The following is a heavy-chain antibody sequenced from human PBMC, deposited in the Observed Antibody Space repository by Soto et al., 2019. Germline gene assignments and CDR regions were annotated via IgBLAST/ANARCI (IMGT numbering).Heavy chain of an antibody. V-gene: IGHV2-26*01. J-gene: IGHJ6*04. D-gene: IGHD5-12*01. Sequence: QVTLKESGPVLVKPTETLTLTCTVSGFSLSNARMGLSWIRQPPGKALVWLAHIFSNDEKSYSTSLKSRLTFSKDTSKSQVVLTMTNMYPVDTATYYCARIRGGHWLRLYYYYGMDVWGKGTTVTVSS. CDR2: IFSNDEK. CDR3: ARIRGGHWLRLYYYYGMDV. CDR1: GFSLSNARMG.